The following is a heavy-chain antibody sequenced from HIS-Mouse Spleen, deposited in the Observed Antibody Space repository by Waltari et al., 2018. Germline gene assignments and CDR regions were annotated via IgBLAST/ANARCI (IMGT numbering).Heavy chain of an antibody. CDR2: RKPNSGNK. Sequence: QVQLVQSGAEVKKPGASVKVSCKASGYTFTSYDINWVRQATGQGLEWMGWRKPNSGNKGYAQKFQGRVTMTRNTSISTAYMELSSLRSEDTAVYYCARIGSHRRGYSYGYWFDPWGQGTLVTVSS. V-gene: IGHV1-8*01. J-gene: IGHJ5*02. CDR1: GYTFTSYD. CDR3: ARIGSHRRGYSYGYWFDP. D-gene: IGHD5-18*01.